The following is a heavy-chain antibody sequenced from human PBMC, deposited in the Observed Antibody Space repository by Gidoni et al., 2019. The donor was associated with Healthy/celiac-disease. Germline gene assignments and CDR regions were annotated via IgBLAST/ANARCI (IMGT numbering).Heavy chain of an antibody. J-gene: IGHJ4*02. D-gene: IGHD1-26*01. Sequence: LVESGGGLVKPGGSLRLSCAASGFTLSDYYMSWIRQAPGKGLEWVSYISSSSSYTNYADSVKGRFTISRDNAKNSLYLQMNSLRAEDTAVYYCARDAGSGRDRPQSLDYWGQGTLVTVSS. CDR3: ARDAGSGRDRPQSLDY. V-gene: IGHV3-11*06. CDR1: GFTLSDYY. CDR2: ISSSSSYT.